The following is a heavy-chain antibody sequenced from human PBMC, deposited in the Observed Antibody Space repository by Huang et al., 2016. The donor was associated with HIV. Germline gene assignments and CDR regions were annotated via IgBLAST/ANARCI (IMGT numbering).Heavy chain of an antibody. CDR3: ATVDYYDTSGPQRGYFDN. J-gene: IGHJ4*02. CDR2: SIPTLGTA. CDR1: GGSFRNFA. D-gene: IGHD3-22*01. V-gene: IGHV1-69*01. Sequence: QVQLVQSGAEVKKHGSSVKVSCKASGGSFRNFAIGWVRPAPGQGLEWMGGSIPTLGTANYAQKCQGRVTIIADESTSTAYMELSSLRSEDTAVYYCATVDYYDTSGPQRGYFDNWGQGTLVTVSS.